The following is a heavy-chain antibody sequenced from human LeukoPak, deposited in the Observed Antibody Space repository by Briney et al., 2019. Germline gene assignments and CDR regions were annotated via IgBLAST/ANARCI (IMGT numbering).Heavy chain of an antibody. Sequence: GGSLRLSCVASGFTFSSYAMNWVRQAPGKGLEWVSAISGSGGSTYYADSVKGRFTISRDNSKNTLYLQMNSLRAEDTAVYYCAKRYDSSGYSFDYWGQGTLVTVSS. CDR3: AKRYDSSGYSFDY. CDR2: ISGSGGST. V-gene: IGHV3-23*01. D-gene: IGHD3-22*01. CDR1: GFTFSSYA. J-gene: IGHJ4*02.